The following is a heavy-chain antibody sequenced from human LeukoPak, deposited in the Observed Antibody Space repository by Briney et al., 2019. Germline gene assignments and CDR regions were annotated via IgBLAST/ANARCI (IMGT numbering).Heavy chain of an antibody. CDR2: IRYEGSNK. J-gene: IGHJ4*02. CDR1: GFTFSSYG. V-gene: IGHV3-30*02. D-gene: IGHD6-13*01. Sequence: GGSLRLSCAASGFTFSSYGMHWVRQAPGKGLEWVAFIRYEGSNKYYADSVKGRFTISRDNSKNTLYLQMNSLRAEDTAVYYCAKDRTGILGYWGQGTLVTVSS. CDR3: AKDRTGILGY.